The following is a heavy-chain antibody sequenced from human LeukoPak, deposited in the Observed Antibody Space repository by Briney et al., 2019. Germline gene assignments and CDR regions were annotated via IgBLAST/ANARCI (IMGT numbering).Heavy chain of an antibody. D-gene: IGHD3-10*01. V-gene: IGHV3-7*01. CDR1: GFTFDYW. CDR3: ARVSTRSGTTYYFDY. J-gene: IGHJ4*02. Sequence: GGSLRLSCLGYGFTFDYWMSWVRQAPGKGLEWVANINDDESEKYYVDSVKGRFTVSRDNARSSLFLQMNSLSAEDTAIYFCARVSTRSGTTYYFDYWGQGTLVTVSS. CDR2: INDDESEK.